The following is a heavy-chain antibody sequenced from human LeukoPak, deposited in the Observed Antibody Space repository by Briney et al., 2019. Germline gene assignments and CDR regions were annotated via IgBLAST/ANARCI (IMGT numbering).Heavy chain of an antibody. Sequence: PSETLSLTCTVSGGSIRNYYWSWIRQPPGKGLEWIGYVYHTGNTKYNPSPESRAIISIDTSKNQFSLKLSSVTAADSAVYYCAKSDGSGSYFDYWGQGTLVTVS. D-gene: IGHD3-10*01. V-gene: IGHV4-59*03. CDR2: VYHTGNT. CDR1: GGSIRNYY. J-gene: IGHJ4*02. CDR3: AKSDGSGSYFDY.